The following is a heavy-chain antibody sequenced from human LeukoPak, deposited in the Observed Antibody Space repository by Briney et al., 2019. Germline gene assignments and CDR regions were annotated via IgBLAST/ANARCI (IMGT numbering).Heavy chain of an antibody. J-gene: IGHJ3*02. V-gene: IGHV5-51*01. Sequence: GESLKISCKASGYSFTNYWIGWVRQMPGKGLEWMGTISPGDSDTTYSPSFQGQVTISADKSITTAYLQWSSLKASDTAMYYCARADFDFTTGTPLVRAFDIWGQGTMVIVSS. CDR2: ISPGDSDT. CDR3: ARADFDFTTGTPLVRAFDI. CDR1: GYSFTNYW. D-gene: IGHD1-1*01.